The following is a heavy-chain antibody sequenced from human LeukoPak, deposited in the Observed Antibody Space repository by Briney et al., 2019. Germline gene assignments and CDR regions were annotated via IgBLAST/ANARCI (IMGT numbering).Heavy chain of an antibody. CDR1: GFTSFSYG. D-gene: IGHD1-26*01. CDR2: ISYDGSNK. V-gene: IGHV3-30*18. Sequence: PGGSLRLSCAASGFTSFSYGMHWVRLAPGKGLEWVAGISYDGSNKYYVDSVKGRFTISRDNSKNTLYLEMISLRIEDTAVYYCAKGPVSGSRSPLDYWGQGTLVTVSS. J-gene: IGHJ4*02. CDR3: AKGPVSGSRSPLDY.